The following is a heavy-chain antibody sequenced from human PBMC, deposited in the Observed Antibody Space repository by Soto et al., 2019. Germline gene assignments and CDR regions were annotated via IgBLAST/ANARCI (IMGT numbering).Heavy chain of an antibody. D-gene: IGHD3-22*01. V-gene: IGHV1-69*01. CDR2: IVPKLGTV. Sequence: QVQLVQSGAEVKKTGSSVKVSCKISGGIFSRHAIDWVRQAPGQGLEWRGGIVPKLGTVIYAQNFQARVTMSADELSITCYLGLIGLTFAATAVYYCARTRTYDYESDGYCGHLFDDWGQGALVTVSS. CDR1: GGIFSRHA. CDR3: ARTRTYDYESDGYCGHLFDD. J-gene: IGHJ5*02.